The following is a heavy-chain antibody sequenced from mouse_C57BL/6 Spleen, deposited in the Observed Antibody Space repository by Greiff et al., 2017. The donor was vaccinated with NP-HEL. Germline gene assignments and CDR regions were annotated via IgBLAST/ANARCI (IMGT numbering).Heavy chain of an antibody. D-gene: IGHD2-2*01. CDR2: IDPSDSYT. Sequence: VKLQQSGAELVMPGASVKLSCKASGYTFTSYWMHWVKQRPGQGLEWIGEIDPSDSYTNYNQKFKGKSTLTVDKSSSTAYMQLSSLTSEDSAVYYCARRGLRYAMDYWGQGTSVTVSS. V-gene: IGHV1-69*01. CDR3: ARRGLRYAMDY. CDR1: GYTFTSYW. J-gene: IGHJ4*01.